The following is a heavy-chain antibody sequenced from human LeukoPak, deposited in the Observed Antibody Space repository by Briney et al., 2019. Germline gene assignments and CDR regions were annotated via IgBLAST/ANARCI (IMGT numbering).Heavy chain of an antibody. D-gene: IGHD3-3*01. CDR2: MNPNSGNT. J-gene: IGHJ4*02. CDR1: GHTFTSYD. V-gene: IGHV1-8*01. Sequence: ASVKVSCKASGHTFTSYDINWVRQATGQGLEWMGWMNPNSGNTGLAQKFQGRVTMTRNTSISTAYMELSSLRSEDTAVYYCARGEQYYDFWSGYYSPGDYWGQGTLVTVSS. CDR3: ARGEQYYDFWSGYYSPGDY.